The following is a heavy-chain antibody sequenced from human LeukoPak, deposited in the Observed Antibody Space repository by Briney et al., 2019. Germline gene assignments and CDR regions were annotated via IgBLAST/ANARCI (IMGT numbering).Heavy chain of an antibody. V-gene: IGHV3-48*03. Sequence: GGSLRLSCAASGLLFSNYEMNWVRPAPGKGLEWVSYISNSATTIYYADPVKGRFTISRDNAKSSLYLQMNSLTVEGTAVYYCASLIPPSYSTYETGVWGQGTSVTVSS. J-gene: IGHJ6*02. CDR1: GLLFSNYE. CDR2: ISNSATTI. CDR3: ASLIPPSYSTYETGV. D-gene: IGHD2-21*01.